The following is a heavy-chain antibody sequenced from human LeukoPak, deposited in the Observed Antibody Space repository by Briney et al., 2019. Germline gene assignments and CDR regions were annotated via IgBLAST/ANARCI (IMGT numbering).Heavy chain of an antibody. J-gene: IGHJ3*02. CDR2: ISAYNGNT. V-gene: IGHV1-18*01. Sequence: GASVKVSCKASGYTFTSYGISWVRQAPGQGLEWMGWISAYNGNTNYAQKLQGRVTMTTDTSTSTVYMELRSLRSDDTAVYYCARGRLVAGTVRGAFDIWGQGTMVTVSS. CDR3: ARGRLVAGTVRGAFDI. D-gene: IGHD6-19*01. CDR1: GYTFTSYG.